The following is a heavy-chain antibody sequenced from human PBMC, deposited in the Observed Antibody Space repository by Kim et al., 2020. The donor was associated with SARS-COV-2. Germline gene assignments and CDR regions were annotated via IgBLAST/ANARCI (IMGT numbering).Heavy chain of an antibody. CDR2: IKSKTDGGTT. V-gene: IGHV3-15*01. CDR3: TTALVPTVSPSPIDY. Sequence: GGSLRLSRAASGFTFSNAWMSWVRQAPGKGLEWVGRIKSKTDGGTTDYAAPVKGRFTISRYDSKNTLYLQMNSLKTEDTAVYYCTTALVPTVSPSPIDYWGQGTLVTVSS. J-gene: IGHJ4*02. CDR1: GFTFSNAW. D-gene: IGHD4-17*01.